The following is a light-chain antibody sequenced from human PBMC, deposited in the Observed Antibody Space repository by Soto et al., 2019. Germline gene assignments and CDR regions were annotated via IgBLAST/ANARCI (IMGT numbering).Light chain of an antibody. CDR1: SSDVGGYDY. J-gene: IGLJ3*02. Sequence: QSALTQPASVSRSPGQSITISCTGTSSDVGGYDYVSWYQQHPGKAPKVMIYEVRNRPSGVSNRFSGSKSGNTASLTISGLQAEDEADYYCSSYTSSNTWVFGGGTKLTVL. CDR3: SSYTSSNTWV. V-gene: IGLV2-14*01. CDR2: EVR.